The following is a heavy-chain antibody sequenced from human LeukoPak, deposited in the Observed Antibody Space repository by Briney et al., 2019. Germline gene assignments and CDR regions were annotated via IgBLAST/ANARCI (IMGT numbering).Heavy chain of an antibody. CDR3: ARDLTPYGSGSYRDY. V-gene: IGHV3-30-3*01. CDR2: ISYDGSNK. CDR1: GFTFSSYA. Sequence: PGRSLRLSCAASGFTFSSYAMHWVRQAPGKGLEWVAVISYDGSNKYYADSVKGRFTISRDNSKNTLYLQMNSLRAEDTAVYYCARDLTPYGSGSYRDYWGQGTLVTVSS. D-gene: IGHD3-10*01. J-gene: IGHJ4*02.